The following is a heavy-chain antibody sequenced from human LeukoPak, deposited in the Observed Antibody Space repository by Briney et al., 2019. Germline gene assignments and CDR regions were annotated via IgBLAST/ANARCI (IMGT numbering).Heavy chain of an antibody. D-gene: IGHD1-26*01. CDR2: IYHSGST. CDR1: GYSISSGYY. Sequence: SETLSLTCADSGYSISSGYYWGWIRQPPGKGLEWIGSIYHSGSTYYNPSLKSRVTISVDTSKNQFSLKLSSVTAADTAVYYCARQVGATDAFDIWGQGTMVTVSS. V-gene: IGHV4-38-2*01. CDR3: ARQVGATDAFDI. J-gene: IGHJ3*02.